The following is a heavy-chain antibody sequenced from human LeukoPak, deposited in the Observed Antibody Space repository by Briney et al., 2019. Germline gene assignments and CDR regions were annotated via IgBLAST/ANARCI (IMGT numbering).Heavy chain of an antibody. D-gene: IGHD3-10*01. J-gene: IGHJ4*02. V-gene: IGHV3-66*04. CDR1: GFTFTKCA. Sequence: GGSLRLSCVASGFTFTKCAMSWIRQAPGKGLEWVSVIYSGGSTYYAVSVKGRFTISRDNSKNTLYLQMNSLRAEDTAVYYCARHHSGSGSYLGNWGQGTLVIVSS. CDR2: IYSGGST. CDR3: ARHHSGSGSYLGN.